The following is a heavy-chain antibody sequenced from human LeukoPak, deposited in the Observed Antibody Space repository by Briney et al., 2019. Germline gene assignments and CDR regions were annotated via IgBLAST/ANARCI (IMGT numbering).Heavy chain of an antibody. CDR2: ISYDGRNK. D-gene: IGHD3-10*01. Sequence: PGGSLRLSCAASGFTFSSYAMHWVRQAPGKGLEWVAVISYDGRNKYYADSVKGRFTISRDNSKNTLYLQMNSLRAEDTAVYYSARDTGVVRGAIQNYFDSWGQGTLVTVSS. J-gene: IGHJ4*02. CDR3: ARDTGVVRGAIQNYFDS. V-gene: IGHV3-30*04. CDR1: GFTFSSYA.